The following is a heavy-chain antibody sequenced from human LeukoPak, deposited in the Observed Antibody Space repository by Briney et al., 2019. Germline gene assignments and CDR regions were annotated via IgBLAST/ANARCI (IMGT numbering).Heavy chain of an antibody. Sequence: PSETLSLTCAISGGSINNYYWSRIRQPPGKGLEWIGYIYYSGTTNYSPSLNSRVNISLDTAKNQFSLRLSSVTAADTAVYYCARGVYIAAGQYGYWGQGTLVTVSS. V-gene: IGHV4-59*08. CDR2: IYYSGTT. CDR3: ARGVYIAAGQYGY. D-gene: IGHD6-13*01. J-gene: IGHJ4*02. CDR1: GGSINNYY.